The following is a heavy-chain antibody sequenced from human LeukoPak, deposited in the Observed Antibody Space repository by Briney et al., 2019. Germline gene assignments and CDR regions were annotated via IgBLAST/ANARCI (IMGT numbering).Heavy chain of an antibody. CDR1: RGSISSYY. CDR2: IYYSGST. Sequence: SETLSLTCTVSRGSISSYYGSWIRQPPGKGLEWIGYIYYSGSTNYNPSLKSRVTISVDTSKNQFSLKLSSVTAADTAVYYCARGGQQLVFDYWGQGSLVTVSS. V-gene: IGHV4-59*01. D-gene: IGHD6-13*01. CDR3: ARGGQQLVFDY. J-gene: IGHJ4*02.